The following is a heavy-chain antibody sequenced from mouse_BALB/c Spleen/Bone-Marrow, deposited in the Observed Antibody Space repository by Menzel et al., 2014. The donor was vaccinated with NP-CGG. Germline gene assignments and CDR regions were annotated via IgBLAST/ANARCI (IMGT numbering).Heavy chain of an antibody. J-gene: IGHJ2*01. Sequence: QVQLQQSGAELVKPGASVKLSRKPSGYTFTNYWIQWVKQRPGQGLGWIGEIFPGIGTTYYNEKFKGKATLTIDTSSSTAYMQLSSLTSEDSAVYFCARGGNYGYWGQGTALTVSS. CDR1: GYTFTNYW. CDR2: IFPGIGTT. CDR3: ARGGNYGY. D-gene: IGHD2-1*01. V-gene: IGHV1S132*01.